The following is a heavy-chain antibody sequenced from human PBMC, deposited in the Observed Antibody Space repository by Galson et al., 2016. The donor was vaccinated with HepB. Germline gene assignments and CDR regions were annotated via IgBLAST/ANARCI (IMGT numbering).Heavy chain of an antibody. V-gene: IGHV3-30*04. D-gene: IGHD5-18*01. CDR3: ARRDPRERQLWTYGLDV. CDR1: GFTFSTYV. CDR2: ISYDGSNK. J-gene: IGHJ6*02. Sequence: SLRLSCAASGFTFSTYVMHWVRQAPGKGLEWVAVISYDGSNKYYADSVKGRFTISRDNSKNTLYLQMNSLRADDTAVYYCARRDPRERQLWTYGLDVWGQGTTVTVSS.